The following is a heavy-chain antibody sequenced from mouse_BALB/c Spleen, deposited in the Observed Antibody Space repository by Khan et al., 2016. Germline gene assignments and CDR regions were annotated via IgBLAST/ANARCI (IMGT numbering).Heavy chain of an antibody. CDR2: IFPGSGST. J-gene: IGHJ4*01. V-gene: IGHV1-77*01. CDR3: ARYYYGYFAMDY. Sequence: QVQLKQSGTELPRPGASVKLSCKTAGYTFTDYYLHWVMQRTGQGLEWIGEIFPGSGSTYYNEKFKGKASLTADTSSSTAYMQLSSLTSKDAAVYYCARYYYGYFAMDYWGHGASVTVSS. D-gene: IGHD1-2*01. CDR1: GYTFTDYY.